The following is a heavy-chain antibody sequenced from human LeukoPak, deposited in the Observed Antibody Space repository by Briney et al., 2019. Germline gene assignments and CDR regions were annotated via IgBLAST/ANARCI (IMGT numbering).Heavy chain of an antibody. CDR1: GYTFTSYD. J-gene: IGHJ6*02. Sequence: ASVKVSCKASGYTFTSYDINWVRQATGQGLEWVGWMNPNSGNTGYAQKFQGRVTMTRNTSISTAYMELSSLRSEDTAVYYCARGYYYYDSSGWTQYGMDVWGQGTTVTVSS. CDR3: ARGYYYYDSSGWTQYGMDV. CDR2: MNPNSGNT. D-gene: IGHD3-22*01. V-gene: IGHV1-8*01.